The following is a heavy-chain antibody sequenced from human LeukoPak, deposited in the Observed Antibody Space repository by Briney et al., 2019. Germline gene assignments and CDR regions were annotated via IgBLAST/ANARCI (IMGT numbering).Heavy chain of an antibody. Sequence: GGSLRLSCAASGFTFSSYAMSWVRQAPGKGLEWVSAISGSGGSKYYADSVKGRSTISRDNSKNTLYLQLNSLRGEDTAVYYCAKDRVAGTGGGDDAFDIWGQGTMVTVSS. CDR1: GFTFSSYA. CDR3: AKDRVAGTGGGDDAFDI. D-gene: IGHD6-19*01. CDR2: ISGSGGSK. V-gene: IGHV3-23*01. J-gene: IGHJ3*02.